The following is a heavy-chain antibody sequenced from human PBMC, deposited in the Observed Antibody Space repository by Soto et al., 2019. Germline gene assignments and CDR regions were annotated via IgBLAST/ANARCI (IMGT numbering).Heavy chain of an antibody. Sequence: SVKVSCKASGFTFTSSAVQWVRQGRGQRLEWIGWIVVGSGNTNYAQKFQERVTITRDISTSTAYREMRSLRSDDTAGYYCAIDGVVTWNDVDDPWGQGTLVTVS. V-gene: IGHV1-58*01. CDR1: GFTFTSSA. J-gene: IGHJ5*02. CDR3: AIDGVVTWNDVDDP. CDR2: IVVGSGNT. D-gene: IGHD1-1*01.